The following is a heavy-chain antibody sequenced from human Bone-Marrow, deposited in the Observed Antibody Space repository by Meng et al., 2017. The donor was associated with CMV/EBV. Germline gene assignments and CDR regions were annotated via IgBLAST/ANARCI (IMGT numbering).Heavy chain of an antibody. CDR3: VGTEYFQH. CDR2: MNPNSGNT. J-gene: IGHJ1*01. Sequence: ASVKVSCKASGYSFTINDINWVRQATGQGLEWMGWMNPNSGNTGYAQEFQGRVTMTRNTSISTAYMELSSLRSEDTAVYYCVGTEYFQHWGQGTLVTVSS. CDR1: GYSFTIND. V-gene: IGHV1-8*02.